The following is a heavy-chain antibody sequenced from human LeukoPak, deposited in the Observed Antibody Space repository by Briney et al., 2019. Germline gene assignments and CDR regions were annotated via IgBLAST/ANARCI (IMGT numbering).Heavy chain of an antibody. CDR2: IRYDGSNK. J-gene: IGHJ4*02. CDR1: GFSFSTYG. Sequence: PGGSLRLSCAASGFSFSTYGMHWVRQAPGKGLEWVAFIRYDGSNKYYADSVKGRFTISRDNAKNSLYLQVNSLRAEDTAVYYCARGGSYPDYWGQGTLVTVSS. D-gene: IGHD5-18*01. CDR3: ARGGSYPDY. V-gene: IGHV3-30*02.